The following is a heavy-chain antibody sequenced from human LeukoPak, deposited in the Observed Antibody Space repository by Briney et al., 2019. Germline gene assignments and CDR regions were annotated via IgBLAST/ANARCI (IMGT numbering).Heavy chain of an antibody. Sequence: GGSLRLSCAASGFTFSSYWMNWARQAPGKGLEWVSYISRSGSPIYYADSVKGRFTISRDNAKNSVYLQMNSLRAEDTAVYYCARALATAENWVDPWGQGTLVTVSS. V-gene: IGHV3-48*01. D-gene: IGHD5-12*01. CDR3: ARALATAENWVDP. J-gene: IGHJ5*02. CDR2: ISRSGSPI. CDR1: GFTFSSYW.